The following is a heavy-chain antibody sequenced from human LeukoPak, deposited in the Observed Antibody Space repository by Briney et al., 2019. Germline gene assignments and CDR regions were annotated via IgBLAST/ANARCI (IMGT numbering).Heavy chain of an antibody. CDR1: GFAFNYAW. D-gene: IGHD2-15*01. V-gene: IGHV3-15*01. CDR3: TSLGSY. CDR2: IKSKPDGGTT. J-gene: IGHJ4*02. Sequence: GGSLRLSCAASGFAFNYAWVSWVRQAPGKGLEWIGRIKSKPDGGTTDYAAPVKGRFTISRDDSKNTVNLQMNSLKTEDTAVYYCTSLGSYWGQGTLVTVSS.